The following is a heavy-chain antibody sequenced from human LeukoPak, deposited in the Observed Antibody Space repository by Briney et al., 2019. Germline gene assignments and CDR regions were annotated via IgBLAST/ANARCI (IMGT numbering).Heavy chain of an antibody. CDR3: TTPSPDYGDYRY. V-gene: IGHV3-15*01. CDR1: GFTFSNYA. Sequence: PGGSLRLSCAASGFTFSNYAMSWVRQAPGKGLEWVGRIKSKTDGGTTDYAAPVKGRFTISRDDSKNTLYLQMNSLKTEDTAVYYCTTPSPDYGDYRYWGQGTLVTVSS. CDR2: IKSKTDGGTT. D-gene: IGHD4-17*01. J-gene: IGHJ4*02.